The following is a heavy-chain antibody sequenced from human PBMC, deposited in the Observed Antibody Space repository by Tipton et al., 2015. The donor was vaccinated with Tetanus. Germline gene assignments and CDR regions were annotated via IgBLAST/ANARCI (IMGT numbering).Heavy chain of an antibody. CDR3: ARASNSGFYNWFDP. V-gene: IGHV4-59*01. Sequence: TLSLTCTVSGGSFSTYYWNWIRQPPGKGLEWLGYVYSGGSTYYNPSLKSRVTISLATSKNQFSLKLSSVTAADTAMYFCARASNSGFYNWFDPWGQGTLVTVSS. J-gene: IGHJ5*02. D-gene: IGHD5-12*01. CDR1: GGSFSTYY. CDR2: VYSGGST.